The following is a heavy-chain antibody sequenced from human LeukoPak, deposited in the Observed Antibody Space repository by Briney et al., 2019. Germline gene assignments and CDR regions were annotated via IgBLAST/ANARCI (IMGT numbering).Heavy chain of an antibody. D-gene: IGHD6-13*01. CDR3: AKDSYSKGDY. J-gene: IGHJ4*02. Sequence: GGSLRLSCTASGFPFSSYWMTWVRQAPGKGLEWVANIKLDGSVINYVDSVEGRFTISRDNAKNSLYLQMTNLRVEDTALYYCAKDSYSKGDYWGQGTLVTVSS. CDR1: GFPFSSYW. CDR2: IKLDGSVI. V-gene: IGHV3-7*01.